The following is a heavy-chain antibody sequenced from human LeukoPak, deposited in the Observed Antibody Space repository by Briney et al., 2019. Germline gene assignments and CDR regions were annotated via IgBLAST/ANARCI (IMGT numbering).Heavy chain of an antibody. D-gene: IGHD6-13*01. J-gene: IGHJ1*01. Sequence: SETLSLTCTVSGGSISSSSYYWGWIRQPPGKGLEWIGSIYYSGSTYYNPSLKSRVTISVDTSKNQFSLKLSSVTAADTAVYYCARGQAAAANQYFQHWGQGTLVTVSS. CDR3: ARGQAAAANQYFQH. CDR1: GGSISSSSYY. CDR2: IYYSGST. V-gene: IGHV4-39*01.